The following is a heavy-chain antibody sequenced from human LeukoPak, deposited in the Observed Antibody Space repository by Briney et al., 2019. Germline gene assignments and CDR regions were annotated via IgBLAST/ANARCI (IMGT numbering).Heavy chain of an antibody. V-gene: IGHV4-34*01. J-gene: IGHJ4*02. CDR2: INHSGST. D-gene: IGHD3-3*01. CDR3: ARDFRGGYDFWSGYYTPYYFDY. Sequence: SETLSLTCAVYGGSFSGYYWSWIRQPPGKGLEWIGEINHSGSTNYNPSLKSRVTISVDTSKNQFSLKLSSVTAADTAVYYCARDFRGGYDFWSGYYTPYYFDYWGQGTLVTVSP. CDR1: GGSFSGYY.